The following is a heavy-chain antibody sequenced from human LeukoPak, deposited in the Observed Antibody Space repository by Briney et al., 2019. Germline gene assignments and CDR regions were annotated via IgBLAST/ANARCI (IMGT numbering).Heavy chain of an antibody. CDR2: INQSGST. V-gene: IGHV4-34*01. CDR1: GGSFSGYY. J-gene: IGHJ4*02. Sequence: SETLSLTCAVYGGSFSGYYWSWIRQPPGKGLEWIGEINQSGSTNYNPSLKSRFTISVDTSKNQFSLKLSSVTAADTAVYYCARVYYDSSGSIMPFDYWGQGTLVTVSS. CDR3: ARVYYDSSGSIMPFDY. D-gene: IGHD3-22*01.